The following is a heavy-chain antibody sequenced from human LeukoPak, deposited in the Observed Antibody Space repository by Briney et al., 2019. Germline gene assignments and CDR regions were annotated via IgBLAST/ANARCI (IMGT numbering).Heavy chain of an antibody. CDR2: ISAYNGNT. Sequence: GASVKVSCKASGYTFTSYGISWVRQAPGQGLEWMGWISAYNGNTNYAQKLQGRVTMTTDTSTSTAYMELRSLRSDDTAVYYCAVERGTLFGVPMDVWGQGTTVTVSS. CDR3: AVERGTLFGVPMDV. CDR1: GYTFTSYG. V-gene: IGHV1-18*01. J-gene: IGHJ6*02. D-gene: IGHD3-3*01.